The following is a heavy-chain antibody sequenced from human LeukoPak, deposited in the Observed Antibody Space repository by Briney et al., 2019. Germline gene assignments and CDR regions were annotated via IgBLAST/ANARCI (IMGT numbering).Heavy chain of an antibody. Sequence: SVKVSCKASGVTFSTYPISWVRQAPGQGFEWMGRVIPLFGTTSYAQKFKGRVTITADKSTDTACIELSRLTSEDTVLYYCASGIEVVPSDAFDVWGQGTMVTVSS. V-gene: IGHV1-69*06. CDR2: VIPLFGTT. CDR1: GVTFSTYP. J-gene: IGHJ3*01. CDR3: ASGIEVVPSDAFDV. D-gene: IGHD3-22*01.